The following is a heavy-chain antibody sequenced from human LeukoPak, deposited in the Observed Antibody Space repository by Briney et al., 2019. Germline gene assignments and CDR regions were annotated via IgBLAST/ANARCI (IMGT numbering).Heavy chain of an antibody. CDR1: GGSISSGDYY. D-gene: IGHD3-10*01. CDR2: IYYSGST. CDR3: ARSRGFLWFGELRVNWFDP. J-gene: IGHJ5*02. V-gene: IGHV4-30-4*01. Sequence: PSETLSLTCTVSGGSISSGDYYWSWIRQPPGKGLEWIGYIYYSGSTYYNPSLKSRVTISVDTSKNQFSLKLSSVTAADTAVYYCARSRGFLWFGELRVNWFDPWGQGTLVTVSS.